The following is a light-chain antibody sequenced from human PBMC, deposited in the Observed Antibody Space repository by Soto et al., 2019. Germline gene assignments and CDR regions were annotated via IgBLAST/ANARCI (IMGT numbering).Light chain of an antibody. CDR1: SSDVGGYNY. J-gene: IGLJ2*01. Sequence: QSALTQPASVSGSPGQSITISCTGTSSDVGGYNYVSWYQQHPGKAPKLMIYDVSNRRSGVSNRFSGSKSGNTASLTISRLQAEDEADYYCSSYTSSRTLVFGGGTKLTVL. CDR3: SSYTSSRTLV. CDR2: DVS. V-gene: IGLV2-14*01.